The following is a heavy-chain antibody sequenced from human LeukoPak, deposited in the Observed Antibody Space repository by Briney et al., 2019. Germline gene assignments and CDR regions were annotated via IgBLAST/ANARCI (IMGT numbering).Heavy chain of an antibody. J-gene: IGHJ4*02. CDR2: ISYDGSNK. D-gene: IGHD4-17*01. V-gene: IGHV3-30-3*01. Sequence: SLRLSCAASGFTFSSYAMHWVRQAPGKGLEWVAVISYDGSNKYYADSVKGRFTISRDNSKNTLYLQMNSLRAEDTAVYYCARGSTVTHLYYFDYWGQGTLVTVSS. CDR1: GFTFSSYA. CDR3: ARGSTVTHLYYFDY.